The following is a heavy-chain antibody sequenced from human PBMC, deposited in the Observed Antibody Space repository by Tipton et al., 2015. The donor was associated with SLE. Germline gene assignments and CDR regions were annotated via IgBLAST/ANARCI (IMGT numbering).Heavy chain of an antibody. V-gene: IGHV3-23*03. CDR2: IYSGGST. CDR3: AKEMSAWFDP. Sequence: SLRLSCAASGFTFSSYAMTWVRQAPGKGLEWVSVIYSGGSTYYADSVKGRFTISRDNSKNTLYLQMNSLRVEDTALYYCAKEMSAWFDPWGQGTLVTVSS. J-gene: IGHJ5*02. CDR1: GFTFSSYA.